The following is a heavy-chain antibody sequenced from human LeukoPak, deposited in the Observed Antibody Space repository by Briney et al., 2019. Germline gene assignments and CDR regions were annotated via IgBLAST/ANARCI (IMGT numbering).Heavy chain of an antibody. J-gene: IGHJ4*02. CDR1: GGSVSSGSYY. D-gene: IGHD6-19*01. CDR3: ASSSSGWLDY. V-gene: IGHV4-61*01. CDR2: IYYSGNT. Sequence: SETLSLTCTVSGGSVSSGSYYWSWIRQPPGKGLEWIGYIYYSGNTNYNPSLTSRVTISIDTSKHQFSLNLRSVTAADTAVYYCASSSSGWLDYWGQGTLVTVSS.